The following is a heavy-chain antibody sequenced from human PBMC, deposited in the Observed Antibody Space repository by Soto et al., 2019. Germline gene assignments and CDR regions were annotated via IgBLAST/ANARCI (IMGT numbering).Heavy chain of an antibody. CDR1: EFTFSSYW. CDR3: ARDLSGRADV. CDR2: LNEDGSFT. J-gene: IGHJ6*02. Sequence: WGSLRLSCVSSEFTFSSYWMHWVRQVPGKGLVWVSRLNEDGSFTTYADSVKGRFTISRDNAKKTLYLQMNSLRAEDTAVYYCARDLSGRADVWGQGTTVTVSS. V-gene: IGHV3-74*01. D-gene: IGHD3-10*01.